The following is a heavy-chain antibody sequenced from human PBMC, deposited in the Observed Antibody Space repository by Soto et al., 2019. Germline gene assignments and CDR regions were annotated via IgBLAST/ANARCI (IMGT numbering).Heavy chain of an antibody. CDR1: GFTFGNYG. D-gene: IGHD2-21*02. J-gene: IGHJ3*01. CDR3: AKGFIVVVTVLRPDDAFDV. Sequence: DVQLLESGGGLVQPGGSLRLSCETSGFTFGNYGMNWVRQAPGKGLEWVSGISGGGGNTYYADSVKGRFTISRDPSKNTVFLEMNSLRAEATAVYYWAKGFIVVVTVLRPDDAFDVWCQGTLVTVSS. V-gene: IGHV3-23*01. CDR2: ISGGGGNT.